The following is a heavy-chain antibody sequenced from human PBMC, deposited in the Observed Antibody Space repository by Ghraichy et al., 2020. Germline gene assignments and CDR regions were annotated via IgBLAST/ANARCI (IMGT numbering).Heavy chain of an antibody. CDR3: ATGIVGATIDRGAEDY. V-gene: IGHV3-48*02. CDR1: GFTFSSYS. Sequence: GGSLRLSCAASGFTFSSYSMNWVRQAPGKGLEWVSYISSSSSTIYYADSVKGRFTISRDNAKNSLYLQMNSLRDEDTAVYYCATGIVGATIDRGAEDYWGQGTLVTVSS. D-gene: IGHD1-26*01. J-gene: IGHJ4*02. CDR2: ISSSSSTI.